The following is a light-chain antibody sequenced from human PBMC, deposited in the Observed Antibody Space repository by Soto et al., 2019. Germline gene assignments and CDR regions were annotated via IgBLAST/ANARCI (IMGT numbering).Light chain of an antibody. J-gene: IGKJ1*01. Sequence: EIVLTQSPATLSSFTGDRVTLSGMASQYINTRLAWYQHRPGQAPRLLIYQTSIRAAGIPARFSASGSGTDFTLTISDVQPEDFALYYCHQRQSWPRTFGQGTKVDIK. V-gene: IGKV3-11*01. CDR2: QTS. CDR3: HQRQSWPRT. CDR1: QYINTR.